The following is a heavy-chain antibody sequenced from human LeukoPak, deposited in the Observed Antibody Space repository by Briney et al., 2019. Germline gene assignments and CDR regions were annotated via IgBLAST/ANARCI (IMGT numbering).Heavy chain of an antibody. V-gene: IGHV3-21*01. J-gene: IGHJ4*02. Sequence: GGSLRLSCAASGFTFSSYSMNWVRQAPGKGLEWVSSISSSSSYIYYADSVKGRFTISRDNAKNSLYLQMNSLRAEDTAVYYCARVGGEYSSGWYAGYWGQGTLVTVSS. CDR2: ISSSSSYI. CDR3: ARVGGEYSSGWYAGY. D-gene: IGHD6-19*01. CDR1: GFTFSSYS.